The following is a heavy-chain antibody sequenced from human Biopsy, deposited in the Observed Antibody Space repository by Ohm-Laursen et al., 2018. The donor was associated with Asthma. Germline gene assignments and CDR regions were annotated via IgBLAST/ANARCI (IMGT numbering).Heavy chain of an antibody. CDR1: GFTFGGYA. D-gene: IGHD3-22*01. J-gene: IGHJ3*01. CDR3: VKDTVEDRGGYYTFDV. Sequence: SLRLFCAASGFTFGGYAMSWARQAPGKGLEWVSTISPDGRSAHGPDSFRGRFTISRDNSRDTLYLQMRSLRADDTAVYYCVKDTVEDRGGYYTFDVWGQGTKVTVSS. V-gene: IGHV3-23*01. CDR2: ISPDGRSA.